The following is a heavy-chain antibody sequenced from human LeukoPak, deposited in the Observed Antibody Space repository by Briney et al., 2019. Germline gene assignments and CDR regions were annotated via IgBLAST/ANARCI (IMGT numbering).Heavy chain of an antibody. V-gene: IGHV1-3*01. Sequence: ASVTVSCKASGYTLTSYAMHWVRQAPGQRLEWMGWINAGNGNTKYSQKFQGRVTITRDTSASTAYMELSSLRSEDTAVYYCARVPGGDRIFDYWGQGTLVTVSS. D-gene: IGHD4-17*01. CDR1: GYTLTSYA. CDR3: ARVPGGDRIFDY. CDR2: INAGNGNT. J-gene: IGHJ4*02.